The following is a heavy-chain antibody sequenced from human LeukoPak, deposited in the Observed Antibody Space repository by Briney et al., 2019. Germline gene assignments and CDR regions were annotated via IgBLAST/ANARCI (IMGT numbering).Heavy chain of an antibody. CDR3: ARDGYSSFDY. D-gene: IGHD6-19*01. CDR1: GFTFSSYE. J-gene: IGHJ4*02. CDR2: ISSNSNSI. V-gene: IGHV3-48*03. Sequence: PGGSLRLSCKASGFTFSSYEMNWVRQAPGKGLEWVSYISSNSNSIYHAGSVKGRFTISRDNAKNTLYLQMNSLRAEDTAVYYCARDGYSSFDYWGQGTLVTVSS.